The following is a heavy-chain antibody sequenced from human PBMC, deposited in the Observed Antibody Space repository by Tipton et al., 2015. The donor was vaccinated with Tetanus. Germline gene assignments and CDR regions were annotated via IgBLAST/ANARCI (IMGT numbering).Heavy chain of an antibody. J-gene: IGHJ1*01. V-gene: IGHV3-15*07. Sequence: SLRLSCTTSGLFFHNAWMNWVRQAPGKGLQWVGRIKSKTDGGATDYAARVKDRFSNSRDDSNNTLFLVMNSLITEDTGVYYCTTSGRVGSGSRLGCWGRGTLVTVCS. CDR3: TTSGRVGSGSRLGC. CDR1: GLFFHNAW. CDR2: IKSKTDGGAT. D-gene: IGHD3-10*01.